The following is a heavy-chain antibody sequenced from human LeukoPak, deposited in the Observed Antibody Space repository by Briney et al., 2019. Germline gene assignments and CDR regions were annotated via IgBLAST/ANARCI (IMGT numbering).Heavy chain of an antibody. CDR1: GGTFSSYA. Sequence: ASVKVSCKASGGTFSSYAISWVRQAPGQGLEWMGRIIPILGIANYAQKFQGRVTITADKSTSTACMELGSLRSEDTAVYYCARYSSGWSETTDYWGQGTLVTVSS. CDR3: ARYSSGWSETTDY. J-gene: IGHJ4*02. D-gene: IGHD6-19*01. CDR2: IIPILGIA. V-gene: IGHV1-69*04.